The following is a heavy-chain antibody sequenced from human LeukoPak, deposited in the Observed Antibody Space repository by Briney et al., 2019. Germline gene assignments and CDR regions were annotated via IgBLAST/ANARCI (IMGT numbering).Heavy chain of an antibody. D-gene: IGHD2-15*01. J-gene: IGHJ4*02. Sequence: GGSLKLSCIGTGFTFSSDAMGWVRQAPGKGLEWVSGISGSGGSTYYADSVKGRFTISRDNSKNTLYLQMNSLRVEDTAVYYCAKDRGRTWVQVANWGQGTLVTVSS. CDR1: GFTFSSDA. CDR3: AKDRGRTWVQVAN. CDR2: ISGSGGST. V-gene: IGHV3-23*01.